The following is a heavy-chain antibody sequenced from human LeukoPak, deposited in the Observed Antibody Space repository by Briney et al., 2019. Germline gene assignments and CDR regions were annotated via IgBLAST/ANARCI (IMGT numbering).Heavy chain of an antibody. CDR2: ISSSSSYI. CDR3: ARGTSAGGPISPFDF. V-gene: IGHV3-21*01. Sequence: GGSLRLSCAASGFTFSSYSMNWVRQAPGKGLEWVSSISSSSSYIYYADSVKGRFTISRDNAKNTVYLQMNSLRAEDTGIYYCARGTSAGGPISPFDFWGQGTVVTVSS. D-gene: IGHD6-13*01. J-gene: IGHJ4*02. CDR1: GFTFSSYS.